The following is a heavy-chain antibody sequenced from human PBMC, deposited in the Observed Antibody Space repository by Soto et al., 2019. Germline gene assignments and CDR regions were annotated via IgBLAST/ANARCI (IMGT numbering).Heavy chain of an antibody. Sequence: ASETLSLTCTVSGGSISSSSYYWGWIRQPPGKGLEWIGNIYYSGSIYYNPSLKSRVTISVDTSKNQFSLRLSSVTAADTAVYYCVRTTTVTSSVYWGQGTLVTVSS. V-gene: IGHV4-39*01. J-gene: IGHJ4*02. CDR1: GGSISSSSYY. CDR3: VRTTTVTSSVY. CDR2: IYYSGSI. D-gene: IGHD4-17*01.